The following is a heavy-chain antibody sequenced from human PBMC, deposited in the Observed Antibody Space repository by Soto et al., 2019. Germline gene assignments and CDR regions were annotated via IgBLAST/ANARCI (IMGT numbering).Heavy chain of an antibody. CDR2: ISTGSRTI. CDR3: ARDLFSLKNPFQGTNHYYGLGV. CDR1: GFSFSSYS. J-gene: IGHJ6*02. V-gene: IGHV3-48*02. D-gene: IGHD1-1*01. Sequence: PGGSLRLSCAASGFSFSSYSMNWVRQAPGKGLEWVSYISTGSRTIYYVDSVKGRFTISRDNAKNSLYLQMNSLRDEDTAVYYCARDLFSLKNPFQGTNHYYGLGVWGQGTTVTVSS.